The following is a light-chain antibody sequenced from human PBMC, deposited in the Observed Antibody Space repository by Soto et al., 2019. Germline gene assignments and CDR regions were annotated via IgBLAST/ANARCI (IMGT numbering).Light chain of an antibody. V-gene: IGKV3-15*01. CDR3: QQYNKWPLWT. Sequence: EIVMTQSPATLSVSPGERATLSCRASQSVSSNLAWYQQKLGQAPRLLIYGASTRATGIPARFSGSGSGTEFTLTISSLQSEDFAVYHCQQYNKWPLWTLGQGTKVEIK. CDR2: GAS. CDR1: QSVSSN. J-gene: IGKJ1*01.